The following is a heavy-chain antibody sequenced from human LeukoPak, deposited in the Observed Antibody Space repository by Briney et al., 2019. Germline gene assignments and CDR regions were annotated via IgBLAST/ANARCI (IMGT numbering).Heavy chain of an antibody. CDR3: AVGYSYGPDAFDI. CDR1: GSTFTSYY. CDR2: INPSGGST. D-gene: IGHD5-18*01. Sequence: ASVKVSCRASGSTFTSYYMHWVRQAPGQGLEWMGIINPSGGSTSYAQKFQGRVTMTRDTSTSTVYMELSSLRSEDTAVYYCAVGYSYGPDAFDIWSQGTMVTVSS. V-gene: IGHV1-46*01. J-gene: IGHJ3*02.